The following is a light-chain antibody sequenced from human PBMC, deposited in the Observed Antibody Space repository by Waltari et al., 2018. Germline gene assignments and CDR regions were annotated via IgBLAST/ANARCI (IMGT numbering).Light chain of an antibody. V-gene: IGLV1-44*01. CDR3: AAWDDRLKGWV. CDR1: TSNVGGSS. Sequence: QSVLTQPPSASGTPGQRVTISCSGSTSNVGGSSPNWSQQLPGPAPKLLIYNGDQRPSGVPDRFSGSKSATSASLAISDLQSEDEADYYCAAWDDRLKGWVFGGGTKVTVL. CDR2: NGD. J-gene: IGLJ3*02.